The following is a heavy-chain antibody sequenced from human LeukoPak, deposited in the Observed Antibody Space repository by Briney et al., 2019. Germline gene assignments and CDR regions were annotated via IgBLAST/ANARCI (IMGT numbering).Heavy chain of an antibody. CDR2: ISHSGST. V-gene: IGHV4-34*01. CDR3: ARAGLSIFGMITPNWFDP. CDR1: GGSFSDYY. D-gene: IGHD3-3*01. J-gene: IGHJ5*02. Sequence: PETLSLTCSVYGGSFSDYYWSWIRQPPGKGLEWIGEISHSGSTKFNPSLKSRVTISVDTSRNQFSLNLTSVTAADTAVYYCARAGLSIFGMITPNWFDPWGQGTLVSVSS.